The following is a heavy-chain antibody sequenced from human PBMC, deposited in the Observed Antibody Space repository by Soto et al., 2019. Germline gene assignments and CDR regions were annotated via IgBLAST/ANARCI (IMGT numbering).Heavy chain of an antibody. CDR1: GFTFSSYA. J-gene: IGHJ3*02. D-gene: IGHD2-2*02. V-gene: IGHV3-23*01. CDR3: AKDGTRYCSSTSCYIGGGAFDI. Sequence: EVQLLESGGGLVQPGGSLRLSCAASGFTFSSYAMSWVRQAPGKGLEWVSAISGCGGSTYYADAVKGRFTISRDNSKNTLYLQMNSLIAEDTAVYYCAKDGTRYCSSTSCYIGGGAFDIWGQGTMVTVSS. CDR2: ISGCGGST.